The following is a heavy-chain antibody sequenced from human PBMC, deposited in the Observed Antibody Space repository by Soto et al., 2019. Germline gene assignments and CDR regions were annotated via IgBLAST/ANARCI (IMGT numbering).Heavy chain of an antibody. J-gene: IGHJ6*02. CDR1: GDTFNSSA. CDR3: ARILGYCSSSSCFPYHGMDV. CDR2: INAANGNT. V-gene: IGHV1-3*01. D-gene: IGHD2-15*01. Sequence: ASVKVSCKASGDTFNSSAIHWVRQAPGQRLEWMRWINAANGNTKYSQKFQGRVTITRDTSASTAYMELSSLRSEDTAVYFCARILGYCSSSSCFPYHGMDVWGQGTKVTVSS.